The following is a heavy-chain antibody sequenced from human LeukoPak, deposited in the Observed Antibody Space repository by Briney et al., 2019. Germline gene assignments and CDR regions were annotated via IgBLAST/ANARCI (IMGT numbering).Heavy chain of an antibody. CDR3: VGSGPIDAFDI. CDR1: GFTFSSYG. CDR2: ISGSGGST. D-gene: IGHD2-15*01. J-gene: IGHJ3*02. Sequence: GGSLRLSCAASGFTFSSYGMHWVRQAPGKGLEWVSAISGSGGSTYYADSVKGRFTISRDNSKNTLYLQMNSLRAEDTAVYYCVGSGPIDAFDIWGQGTMVTVSS. V-gene: IGHV3-23*01.